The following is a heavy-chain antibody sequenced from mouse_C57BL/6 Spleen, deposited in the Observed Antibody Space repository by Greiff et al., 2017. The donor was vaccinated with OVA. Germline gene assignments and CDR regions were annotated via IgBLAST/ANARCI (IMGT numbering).Heavy chain of an antibody. CDR3: ASSYDGYYDGFAY. V-gene: IGHV3-6*01. D-gene: IGHD2-3*01. Sequence: DVKLQESGPGLVKPSQSLSLTCSVTGYSITSGYYWNWIRQFPGNKLEWMGYICYDGSNNYNPSLKNRISITRDTSKNQFFLKLNSVTTEDTATYYCASSYDGYYDGFAYWGQGTLVTVSA. J-gene: IGHJ3*01. CDR2: ICYDGSN. CDR1: GYSITSGYY.